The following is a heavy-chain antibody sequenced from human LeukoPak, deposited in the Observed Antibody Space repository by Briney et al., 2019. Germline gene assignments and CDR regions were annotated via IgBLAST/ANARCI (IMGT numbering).Heavy chain of an antibody. CDR3: ARPPDYGNYVDY. D-gene: IGHD4-17*01. CDR1: GGSISSYY. J-gene: IGHJ4*02. CDR2: IYYSGST. V-gene: IGHV4-59*01. Sequence: PSETLSLTCTVSGGSISSYYWSWIRQPPGKGLEWIGYIYYSGSTNYNPSLKSRVTISEDTSKNQFSLKLSSVTAADTAVYYCARPPDYGNYVDYWAQGTLVTVSS.